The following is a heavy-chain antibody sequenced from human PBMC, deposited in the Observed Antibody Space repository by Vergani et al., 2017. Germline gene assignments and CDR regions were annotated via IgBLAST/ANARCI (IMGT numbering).Heavy chain of an antibody. J-gene: IGHJ4*02. CDR1: GFTFDDYA. CDR2: INWNSGSI. Sequence: EVQLVESGGGLVQPGRSLRLSCAASGFTFDDYAMHWVRQAPGKGLEWVSGINWNSGSIGYADSVKGRFTISRDNAKNSLYLQMNSLRAEDTALYYCAKEDPILGYFDYWGQGTLVTVSS. CDR3: AKEDPILGYFDY. V-gene: IGHV3-9*01.